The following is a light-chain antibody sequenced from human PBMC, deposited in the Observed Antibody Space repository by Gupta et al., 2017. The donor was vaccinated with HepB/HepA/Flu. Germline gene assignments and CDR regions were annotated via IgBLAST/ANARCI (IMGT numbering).Light chain of an antibody. CDR2: LGS. V-gene: IGKV2-28*01. CDR3: RQDLKSPRT. CDR1: QSLVKSNGYNY. J-gene: IGKJ2*02. Sequence: DIVMTQSPLSLPVTPGESASTSCSSRQSLVKSNGYNYLEWYLQKPGQSPQLLIYLGSNRASGVPDRFSGSGSGADFTLKISRVEADDVGVYYCRQDLKSPRTFGQGTKVEIK.